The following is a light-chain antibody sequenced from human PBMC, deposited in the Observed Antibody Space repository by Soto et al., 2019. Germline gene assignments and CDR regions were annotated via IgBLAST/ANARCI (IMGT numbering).Light chain of an antibody. CDR3: QGYGYSPPAYT. CDR1: QSLSNRY. V-gene: IGKV3-20*01. CDR2: GSS. J-gene: IGKJ2*01. Sequence: EIVLTQSPGILSLFPGERATLACRASQSLSNRYLAWYRQKPGQAPSLLIFGSSNRAPGIPDRFSGSGSGTDFTLTITILEPEDFAMYYCQGYGYSPPAYTFGQGTKLEVK.